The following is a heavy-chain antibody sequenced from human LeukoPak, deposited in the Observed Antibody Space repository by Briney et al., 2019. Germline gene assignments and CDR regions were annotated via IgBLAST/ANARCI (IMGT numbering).Heavy chain of an antibody. CDR2: ISYDGSNK. CDR3: AKDGRNFDY. D-gene: IGHD1-14*01. V-gene: IGHV3-30*04. J-gene: IGHJ4*02. Sequence: SGRSLRLSCAASGFTFSSYAMHWVRQAPGKELEWVAVISYDGSNKYYADSVKGRFTISRDNSKNTLYLQMNSLRAEDTAVYYCAKDGRNFDYWGQGTLVTVSS. CDR1: GFTFSSYA.